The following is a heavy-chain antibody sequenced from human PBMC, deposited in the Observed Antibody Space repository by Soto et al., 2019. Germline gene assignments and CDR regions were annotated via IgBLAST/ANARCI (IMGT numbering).Heavy chain of an antibody. CDR2: IRPKTNNYAT. J-gene: IGHJ4*02. D-gene: IGHD3-3*01. V-gene: IGHV3-73*02. CDR1: GSPLIGFG. Sequence: EVQLVESGGGLVQPGGSLKLSCAASGSPLIGFGIHWVRRASGKGLEWVGRIRPKTNNYATAYAASVRGRFTISRDDSKNMAYLQMNSLRTEDTAVYYCTAMSGVDFWGQGTLVTVSS. CDR3: TAMSGVDF.